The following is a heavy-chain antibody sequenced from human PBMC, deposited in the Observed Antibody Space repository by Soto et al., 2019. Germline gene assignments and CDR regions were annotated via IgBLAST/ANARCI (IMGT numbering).Heavy chain of an antibody. CDR2: ISYDGSSK. J-gene: IGHJ4*02. D-gene: IGHD5-12*01. CDR3: AKDSSIRWLQLKPDY. CDR1: GFTFTSYG. Sequence: GGSLRLSCAASGFTFTSYGMHWVRQAPGKGLEWVAVISYDGSSKYYADSVKGRFTISRDNSKNTLYLQMNSLRAEDTAVYYCAKDSSIRWLQLKPDYWGQGTLVTVSS. V-gene: IGHV3-30*18.